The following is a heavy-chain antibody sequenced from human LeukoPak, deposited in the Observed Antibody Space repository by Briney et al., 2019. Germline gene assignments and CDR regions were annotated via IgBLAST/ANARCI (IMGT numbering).Heavy chain of an antibody. Sequence: SVKVSCKASGGTFSSYAVSWVRQAPGQGLEWMGGIIPIFGTANYAQKFQGRVTITTDESTSTAYMEPSSLRSEDTAVYYCARATLYSSSSYYYYYYMDVWGKGTTVTVSS. V-gene: IGHV1-69*05. CDR3: ARATLYSSSSYYYYYYMDV. J-gene: IGHJ6*03. CDR2: IIPIFGTA. CDR1: GGTFSSYA. D-gene: IGHD6-6*01.